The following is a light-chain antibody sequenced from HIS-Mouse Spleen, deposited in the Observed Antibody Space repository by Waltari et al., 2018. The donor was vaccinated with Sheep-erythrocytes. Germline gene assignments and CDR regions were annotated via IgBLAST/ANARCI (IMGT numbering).Light chain of an antibody. CDR3: SSYTSSSTLGGV. Sequence: QSALTQPASVSGSPGQSITISCTGTSSDVGGYNYVSWYQQHPGKAPKLMIYYVSNRPSGVSNRCSGSKSGNTASLTISGLQAEHEADYYCSSYTSSSTLGGVFGGGTKLTVL. CDR1: SSDVGGYNY. J-gene: IGLJ2*01. CDR2: YVS. V-gene: IGLV2-14*03.